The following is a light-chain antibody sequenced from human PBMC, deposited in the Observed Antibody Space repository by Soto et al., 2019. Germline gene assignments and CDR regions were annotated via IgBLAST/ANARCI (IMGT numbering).Light chain of an antibody. CDR2: GAS. Sequence: EIVLTQSPGTLSFFPGERATLSCRASRSVTNNYLAWHQQKPGQTPRLLIYGASSRATGIPDRFSGSGSGTDFTLTISRLEPEDFATYYCQQYSGFPLTFGGGTKVEIK. CDR3: QQYSGFPLT. CDR1: RSVTNNY. V-gene: IGKV3-20*01. J-gene: IGKJ4*01.